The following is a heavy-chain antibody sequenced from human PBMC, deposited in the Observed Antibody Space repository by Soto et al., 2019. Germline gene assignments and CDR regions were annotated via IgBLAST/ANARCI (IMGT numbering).Heavy chain of an antibody. Sequence: QVQLVESGGGVVQPGKSLRLSCAASGFNFSSYDMHWVRQAPGKGLEWMAVISYDGSRKYYSDSVKGRLTISRDNFKNTLHLQMDSLREEDTAVFSCVRDVLERPLGFWGQGTPVTVAS. CDR1: GFNFSSYD. CDR3: VRDVLERPLGF. CDR2: ISYDGSRK. D-gene: IGHD1-1*01. J-gene: IGHJ4*02. V-gene: IGHV3-30*03.